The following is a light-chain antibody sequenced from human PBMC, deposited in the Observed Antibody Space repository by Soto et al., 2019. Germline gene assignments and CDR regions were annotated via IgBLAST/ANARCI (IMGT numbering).Light chain of an antibody. CDR1: QSVLYSSDNKNY. CDR3: LQHNSYPLT. J-gene: IGKJ3*01. CDR2: WAS. V-gene: IGKV4-1*01. Sequence: DIVMTQSPDSLAVSLGERATINCKSSQSVLYSSDNKNYLAWYQQKPGQPPKLLIYWASTRESGVPDRFRGGGSGTDFTLTISSLQAEDVAVYYCLQHNSYPLTFGPGTKVDIK.